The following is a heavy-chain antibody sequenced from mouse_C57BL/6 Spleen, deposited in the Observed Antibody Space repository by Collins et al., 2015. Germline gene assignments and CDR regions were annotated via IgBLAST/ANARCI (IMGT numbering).Heavy chain of an antibody. J-gene: IGHJ3*01. Sequence: QVQLQQPGAELVRPGASVKLSCKASGYTFTNSWMNWVKQRPGQGLKWIGMIDPSDSRTHYNQMFKDKATLTVDKSSSIAYMVLISLTSEDSAVYYCAKEGYDAYWGQGTLITVSA. CDR2: IDPSDSRT. CDR1: GYTFTNSW. D-gene: IGHD2-2*01. V-gene: IGHV1-61*01. CDR3: AKEGYDAY.